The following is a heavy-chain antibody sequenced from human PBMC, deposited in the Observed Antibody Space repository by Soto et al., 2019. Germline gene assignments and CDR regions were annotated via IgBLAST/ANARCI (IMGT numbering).Heavy chain of an antibody. D-gene: IGHD3-22*01. Sequence: PSETLSLTCAVYGGSFRGYYWSWIRQPPGKGLEWIGEINHSGSTNYNPSLKSRVTISVDTSKNQFSLKLSSVTAADTAVYYCARGGGSSGYYLDYWGQGTLVTVSS. V-gene: IGHV4-34*01. CDR2: INHSGST. CDR3: ARGGGSSGYYLDY. J-gene: IGHJ4*02. CDR1: GGSFRGYY.